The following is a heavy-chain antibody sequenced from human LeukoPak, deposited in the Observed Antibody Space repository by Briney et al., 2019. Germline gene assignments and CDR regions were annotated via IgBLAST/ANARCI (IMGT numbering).Heavy chain of an antibody. CDR2: INPDGGAK. CDR3: ASWGAGGNS. V-gene: IGHV3-7*01. D-gene: IGHD3-16*01. CDR1: GFTLSTYW. Sequence: GGSLRLSCEASGFTLSTYWMNWVRQVPGKGLEWVANINPDGGAKRYVDSVKGRFTIARDNADNSLSLQMNSLRAEDTAVYYCASWGAGGNSWGQGTLVTVSS. J-gene: IGHJ4*02.